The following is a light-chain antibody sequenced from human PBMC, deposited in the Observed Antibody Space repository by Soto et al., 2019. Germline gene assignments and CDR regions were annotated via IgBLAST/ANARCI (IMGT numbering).Light chain of an antibody. CDR3: QSYDSSLSGVV. J-gene: IGLJ2*01. CDR2: NNI. Sequence: QSVLTQPPSVSGAPGQRVIVSCNGTTFNAGAGYDVHWYQQVPGSVPNLLIYNNIKRPSGVPDRFSGSRSGTSASLVIDGLQAEEEADYYCQSYDSSLSGVVFGGGTKVTVL. V-gene: IGLV1-40*01. CDR1: TFNAGAGYD.